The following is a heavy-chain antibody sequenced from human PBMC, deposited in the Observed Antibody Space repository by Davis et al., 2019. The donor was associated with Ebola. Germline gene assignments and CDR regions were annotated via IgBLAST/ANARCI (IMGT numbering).Heavy chain of an antibody. Sequence: ETLSLTCTVSGGSISSYYWSWIRQPPGKGLEWMGIIYPGDSDTRYSPSFQGQVTISADKSISTAYLQWSSLKASDTAMYYCARLRPGTPDAFDIWGQGTMVTVSS. J-gene: IGHJ3*02. CDR2: IYPGDSDT. D-gene: IGHD1-14*01. CDR1: GGSISSYY. CDR3: ARLRPGTPDAFDI. V-gene: IGHV5-51*01.